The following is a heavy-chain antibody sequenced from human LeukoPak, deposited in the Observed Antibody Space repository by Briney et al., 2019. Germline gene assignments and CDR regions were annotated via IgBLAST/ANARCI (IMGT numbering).Heavy chain of an antibody. V-gene: IGHV1-2*02. CDR2: INPNSGGT. Sequence: ASVKVSCKASGYTFTGYYMHWVRQAPGQGLEWMGWINPNSGGTNYAQKFQGRVTMTRDTSISTAYMELSRLGSDDTAVYYCARGSITMIVVVKQPDYWGQGTLVTVSS. J-gene: IGHJ4*02. D-gene: IGHD3-22*01. CDR3: ARGSITMIVVVKQPDY. CDR1: GYTFTGYY.